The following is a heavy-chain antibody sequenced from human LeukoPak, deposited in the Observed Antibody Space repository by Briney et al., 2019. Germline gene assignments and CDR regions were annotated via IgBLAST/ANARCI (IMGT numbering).Heavy chain of an antibody. J-gene: IGHJ5*02. CDR2: IIPIFGTA. CDR3: ARDLIAAAGIGWFDP. Sequence: SVKVSCKASGGTFSSYAISWVRQAPGQGLEWMGGIIPIFGTANYAQKFQGRVTITTDESTSTAYMELSSLRSEDTAVYYCARDLIAAAGIGWFDPWGQGTLVTVSS. V-gene: IGHV1-69*05. CDR1: GGTFSSYA. D-gene: IGHD6-13*01.